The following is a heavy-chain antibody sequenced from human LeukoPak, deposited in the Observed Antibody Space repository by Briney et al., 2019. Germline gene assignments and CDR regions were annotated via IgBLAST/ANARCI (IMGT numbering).Heavy chain of an antibody. CDR3: ARDNRINAFDI. CDR2: IYYSGST. Sequence: SETLSLTCTVSGGSISSSSYYWGWIRQPPGKGLEWIGSIYYSGSTYYNPSLKSRVTISVDTSKNQFSLKLSSVTAADTAVYYCARDNRINAFDIWGQGTMVTVSS. CDR1: GGSISSSSYY. J-gene: IGHJ3*02. D-gene: IGHD1-14*01. V-gene: IGHV4-39*07.